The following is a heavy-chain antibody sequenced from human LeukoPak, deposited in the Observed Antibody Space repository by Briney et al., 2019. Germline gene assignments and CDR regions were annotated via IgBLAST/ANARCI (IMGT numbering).Heavy chain of an antibody. J-gene: IGHJ6*02. CDR3: ARGGAVAGYGMDV. CDR1: GRSISSGSYY. CDR2: IYTSGST. V-gene: IGHV4-61*02. Sequence: PSQTLSLTCTLSGRSISSGSYYWSWIRQPAGKGLEWIERIYTSGSTNYNPSLKSRVTISVDTSKNQFSLKLSSVTAADTAVYYCARGGAVAGYGMDVWGQGTTVTVSS. D-gene: IGHD6-19*01.